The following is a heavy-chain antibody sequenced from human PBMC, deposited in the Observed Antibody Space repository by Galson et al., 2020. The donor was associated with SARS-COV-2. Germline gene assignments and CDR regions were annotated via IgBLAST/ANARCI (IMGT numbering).Heavy chain of an antibody. CDR2: AYIAGRP. Sequence: SETLSLTCTVSGASINTDDYFWTWIRQPAGKGLEWIGRAYIAGRPTYNPSLHGRATISLDTSKNQFSLKLSSVTAADTAVYYCVRGVYCSGGNCYTFNWFDPWGQGMLVTVSS. CDR1: GASINTDDYF. CDR3: VRGVYCSGGNCYTFNWFDP. J-gene: IGHJ5*02. V-gene: IGHV4-61*02. D-gene: IGHD2-15*01.